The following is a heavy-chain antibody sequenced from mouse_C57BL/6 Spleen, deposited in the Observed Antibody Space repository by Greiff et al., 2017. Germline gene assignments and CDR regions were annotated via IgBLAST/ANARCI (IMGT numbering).Heavy chain of an antibody. CDR1: GYTFTSYW. CDR2: INPSNGGT. J-gene: IGHJ2*01. Sequence: QVHVKQPGTELVKPGASVKLSCKASGYTFTSYWMHWVKQRPGQGLEWIGNINPSNGGTNYNEKFKSKATLTVDKSSSTAYMQLSSLTSEDSAVYYCARNSGLRPFDYWGQGTTLTVSS. V-gene: IGHV1-53*01. D-gene: IGHD1-1*01. CDR3: ARNSGLRPFDY.